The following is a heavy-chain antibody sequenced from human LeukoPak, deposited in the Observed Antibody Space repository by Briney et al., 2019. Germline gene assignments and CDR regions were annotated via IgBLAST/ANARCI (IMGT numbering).Heavy chain of an antibody. D-gene: IGHD3-10*01. V-gene: IGHV4-38-2*02. CDR2: IYHSGST. Sequence: PSETLSLTCAVSGYSISSGYYWGWIRQPSGKGLEWIGSIYHSGSTYYNPSLKSRVTISVDTSKNQFSLKLSSVTAADTAVYYCARDVLRGIDYWGQGTLVTVSS. CDR3: ARDVLRGIDY. J-gene: IGHJ4*02. CDR1: GYSISSGYY.